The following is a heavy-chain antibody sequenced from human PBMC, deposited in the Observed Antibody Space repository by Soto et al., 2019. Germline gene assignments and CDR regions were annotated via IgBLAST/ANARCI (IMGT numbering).Heavy chain of an antibody. J-gene: IGHJ4*02. CDR2: INHSGST. Sequence: ETLSLTCTVSGVSIRSSSYWVWLRQPPGKGLEWIGGINHSGSTNYNPSLKSRVTISVDTSKNQFSLKLSSVTAADTAVYYCARGYGRNFDNWGQGTLVTVSS. V-gene: IGHV4-39*07. D-gene: IGHD5-18*01. CDR1: GVSIRSSSY. CDR3: ARGYGRNFDN.